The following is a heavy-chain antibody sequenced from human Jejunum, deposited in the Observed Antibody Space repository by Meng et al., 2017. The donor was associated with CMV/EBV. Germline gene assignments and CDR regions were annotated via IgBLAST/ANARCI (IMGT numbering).Heavy chain of an antibody. V-gene: IGHV4-59*01. Sequence: LSCPVSGGSFSTYYYTWIRQPPWKGLEWIGSVSYTGGINYSPSHKSRVTISIDTSQNQFSLKLRSVTAAVTAVYFCARGSYYFDYWGQGTLVTVSS. CDR3: ARGSYYFDY. J-gene: IGHJ4*02. CDR1: GGSFSTYY. CDR2: VSYTGGI.